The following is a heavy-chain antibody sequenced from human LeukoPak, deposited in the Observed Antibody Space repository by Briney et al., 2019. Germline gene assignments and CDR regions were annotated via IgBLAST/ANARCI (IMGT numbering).Heavy chain of an antibody. CDR1: GFTFSTYW. J-gene: IGHJ6*04. CDR3: ARDGSSGRGYYYYYGMDV. V-gene: IGHV3-7*01. D-gene: IGHD1-26*01. CDR2: MRRDGNEI. Sequence: GGSLRLSCSASGFTFSTYWMSWVRQAPGKGLEWVANMRRDGNEIYYLDSVRGRFTISRDNAKNSLYLQMNSLRAEDTAVYYCARDGSSGRGYYYYYGMDVWGEGTTVTVSS.